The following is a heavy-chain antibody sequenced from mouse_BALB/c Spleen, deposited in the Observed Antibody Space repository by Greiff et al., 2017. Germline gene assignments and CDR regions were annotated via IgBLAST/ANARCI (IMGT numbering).Heavy chain of an antibody. CDR3: TRGGGNYDVHFDY. D-gene: IGHD2-1*01. CDR2: ISSGGSYT. Sequence: EVQRVESGGGLVKPGGSLKLSCAASGFTFSSYTMSWVRQTPEKRLEWVATISSGGSYTYYPDSVKGRFTISRDNAKNTLYLQMSSLKSEDTAMYYCTRGGGNYDVHFDYWGQGTTLTVSS. V-gene: IGHV5-6-4*01. J-gene: IGHJ2*01. CDR1: GFTFSSYT.